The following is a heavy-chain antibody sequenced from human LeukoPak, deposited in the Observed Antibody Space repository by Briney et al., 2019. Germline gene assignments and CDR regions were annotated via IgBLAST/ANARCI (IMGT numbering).Heavy chain of an antibody. D-gene: IGHD5-24*01. CDR2: ISSRAGTI. J-gene: IGHJ4*02. CDR1: GLTFSSYE. Sequence: PGGSLRLSCSASGLTFSSYEMNWVRQAPGKGLEWVSSISSRAGTIYYADSVKGRFTISRDNAKNSLYLQMNSLRAEDTAVYYCARDEAHGYNPYWGQGTLVTVSS. V-gene: IGHV3-48*03. CDR3: ARDEAHGYNPY.